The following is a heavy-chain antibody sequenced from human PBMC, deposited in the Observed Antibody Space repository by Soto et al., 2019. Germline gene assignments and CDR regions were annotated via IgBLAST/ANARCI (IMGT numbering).Heavy chain of an antibody. CDR3: ANWGRRHTTNFFSGPFDY. CDR2: IWYDGSNK. V-gene: IGHV3-33*08. CDR1: GLTFSNYG. D-gene: IGHD3-16*01. J-gene: IGHJ4*02. Sequence: QVQLVESGGGVVQPGRSLRLSCEASGLTFSNYGMHWVSQAPGKGLECVAVIWYDGSNKYYADSVKGRFTISRDKSKNTLYLQMNSLRAEDTAVYYCANWGRRHTTNFFSGPFDYWGQGTLVTVSS.